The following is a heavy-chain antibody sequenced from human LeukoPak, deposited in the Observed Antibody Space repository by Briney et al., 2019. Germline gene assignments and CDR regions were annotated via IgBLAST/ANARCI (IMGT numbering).Heavy chain of an antibody. D-gene: IGHD3-22*01. CDR1: GYTFTSYG. Sequence: GASVKVSCKASGYTFTSYGISWVRQAPGQGLEWMGGIIPIFGTANYAQKFQGRVTITTDESTSTAYMELSSLRSEDTAVYYCARDSDSSGYYFGYWGQGTLVTVSS. V-gene: IGHV1-69*05. CDR3: ARDSDSSGYYFGY. J-gene: IGHJ4*02. CDR2: IIPIFGTA.